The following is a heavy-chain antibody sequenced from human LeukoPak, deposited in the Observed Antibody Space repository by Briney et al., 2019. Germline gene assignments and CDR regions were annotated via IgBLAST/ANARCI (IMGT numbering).Heavy chain of an antibody. J-gene: IGHJ2*01. CDR3: ARTYGSSGLGYFDL. D-gene: IGHD6-13*01. CDR1: GVSISSYY. CDR2: IYYSGST. V-gene: IGHV4-59*01. Sequence: SETLSLTCTVSGVSISSYYWSWIRQPPGKGLEWIGYIYYSGSTNYSPSLKSRLTISVDTSKNQFSLKLSSVTAADTAVYYCARTYGSSGLGYFDLWGRGTLVTVSS.